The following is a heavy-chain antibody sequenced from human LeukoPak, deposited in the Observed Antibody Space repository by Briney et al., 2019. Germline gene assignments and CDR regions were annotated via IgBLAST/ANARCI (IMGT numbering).Heavy chain of an antibody. CDR2: IRYDGSNK. Sequence: GGSLRLSCAASGFTFSSYGMHWVRQAPGKGLEWVAFIRYDGSNKYYADSVKGRFTISRDNSKNTLYLQMNSLRAEDTAVYYCAKITTYYYDSSGYRDYWGQGTLVTVSS. V-gene: IGHV3-30*02. CDR3: AKITTYYYDSSGYRDY. J-gene: IGHJ4*02. CDR1: GFTFSSYG. D-gene: IGHD3-22*01.